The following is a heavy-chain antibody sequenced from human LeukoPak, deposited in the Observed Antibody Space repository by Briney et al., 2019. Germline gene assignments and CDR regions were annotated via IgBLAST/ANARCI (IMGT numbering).Heavy chain of an antibody. CDR1: VYTFTSYD. D-gene: IGHD3-10*01. CDR3: ARVRITMVRGVILGAAFDI. V-gene: IGHV1-8*01. Sequence: ASVTVSCKASVYTFTSYDINWVRQATGQGLEWMGWMNPNSGNTGYAQKFQGRVTMTRNTSISTAYMELSSLRSEDTAVYYCARVRITMVRGVILGAAFDIWGQGTMVTVSS. CDR2: MNPNSGNT. J-gene: IGHJ3*02.